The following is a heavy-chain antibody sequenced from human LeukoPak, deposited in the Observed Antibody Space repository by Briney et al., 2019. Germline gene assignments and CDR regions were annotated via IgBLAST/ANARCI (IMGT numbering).Heavy chain of an antibody. D-gene: IGHD6-13*01. CDR1: GGSISSGSYY. V-gene: IGHV4-61*02. J-gene: IGHJ4*02. CDR3: ARSSWYDIIDF. CDR2: IYTSGST. Sequence: SQTLSLTCTVSGGSISSGSYYWSWIRQPAGKGLEWIGRIYTSGSTNYNPSLKSRVTISVDTSKNQFSLKLNSVTAADTAVYYCARSSWYDIIDFWGQGALVTVSS.